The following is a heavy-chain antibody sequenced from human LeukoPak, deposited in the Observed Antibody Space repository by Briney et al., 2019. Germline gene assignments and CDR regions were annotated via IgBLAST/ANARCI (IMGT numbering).Heavy chain of an antibody. D-gene: IGHD2-2*01. J-gene: IGHJ4*02. V-gene: IGHV3-33*01. CDR3: ARHIWKGSCRSTSCSSLDY. CDR2: IWNDGNNK. Sequence: GRSMRLSCAASGFTFSNYGMEWVRQAPGKGLEWVALIWNDGNNKHYADSVKGRFSISRDNSKNTLYLQMNSLRAEDTAVYYCARHIWKGSCRSTSCSSLDYWGQGTLVTVSS. CDR1: GFTFSNYG.